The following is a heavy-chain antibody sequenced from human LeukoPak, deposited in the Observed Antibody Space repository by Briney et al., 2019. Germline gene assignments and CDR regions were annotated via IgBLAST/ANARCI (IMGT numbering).Heavy chain of an antibody. CDR2: ISWNSGSI. J-gene: IGHJ4*02. V-gene: IGHV3-9*01. CDR1: GFTFDDYA. CDR3: AKDMSSQYSSSWYFDY. Sequence: GGSLRLSCAASGFTFDDYAMHWVRQAPGKRLEWVSGISWNSGSIGYADSVKGRFTISRDNAKNSLYLQMNSLRAEDTALYYCAKDMSSQYSSSWYFDYWGQGTLVTVSS. D-gene: IGHD6-13*01.